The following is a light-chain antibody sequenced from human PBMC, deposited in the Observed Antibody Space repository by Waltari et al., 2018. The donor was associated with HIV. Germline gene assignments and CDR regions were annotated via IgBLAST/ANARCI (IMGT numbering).Light chain of an antibody. J-gene: IGLJ2*01. Sequence: QLVLTQSPSASASLGASVRLTCTLSSGHSTYAIAWHQQQPEKGPRYLMRVDSDGSHMKGDGIADRFSGSSSGAERYLTISSLQSEDEADYYCQTWDTGIQFGGATKLTVL. V-gene: IGLV4-69*01. CDR1: SGHSTYA. CDR2: VDSDGSH. CDR3: QTWDTGIQ.